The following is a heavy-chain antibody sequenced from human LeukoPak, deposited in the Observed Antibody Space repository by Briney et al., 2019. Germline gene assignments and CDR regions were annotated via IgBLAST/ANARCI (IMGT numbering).Heavy chain of an antibody. D-gene: IGHD5-24*01. V-gene: IGHV3-30*04. CDR1: GFTFNSYS. Sequence: GGSLRLSCAASGFTFNSYSMHWVRQAPGKGLGWVAVISYDGSNKYYADSVKGRFTISRDNSKNMLYLQLNSLRAEDTAVYYCARGGGSSGWLQFDFWGQGTLVTVSS. CDR3: ARGGGSSGWLQFDF. J-gene: IGHJ4*02. CDR2: ISYDGSNK.